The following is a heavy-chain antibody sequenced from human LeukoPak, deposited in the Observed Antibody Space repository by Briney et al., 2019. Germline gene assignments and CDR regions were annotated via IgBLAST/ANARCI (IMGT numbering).Heavy chain of an antibody. Sequence: ASVKVSCKASGYTFTSYDINWVRQATGQGLEWMGWISAYNGNTNYAQKLQGRVTMTTDTSTSTAYMELRSLRSDDTAVYYCARGDSSGYPFDYWGQGTLVTVSS. CDR1: GYTFTSYD. CDR2: ISAYNGNT. J-gene: IGHJ4*02. CDR3: ARGDSSGYPFDY. D-gene: IGHD3-22*01. V-gene: IGHV1-18*01.